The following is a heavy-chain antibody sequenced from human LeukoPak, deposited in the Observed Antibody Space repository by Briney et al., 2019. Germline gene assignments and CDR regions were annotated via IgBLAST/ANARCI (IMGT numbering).Heavy chain of an antibody. J-gene: IGHJ3*02. Sequence: PSETLSLTCTVSGGSISSSSYYWGWIRQPPRKGLEWIGSIYYSGSTYYNPSLKSRVTISVDTSKNQFSLKLSSVTAADTAVYYCARQPSEWELLLVAFDIWGQGTMVTVSS. D-gene: IGHD1-26*01. CDR1: GGSISSSSYY. CDR3: ARQPSEWELLLVAFDI. CDR2: IYYSGST. V-gene: IGHV4-39*01.